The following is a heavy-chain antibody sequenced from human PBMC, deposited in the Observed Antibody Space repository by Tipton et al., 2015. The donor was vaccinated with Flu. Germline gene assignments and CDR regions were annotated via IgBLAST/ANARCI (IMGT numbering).Heavy chain of an antibody. V-gene: IGHV1-69*01. D-gene: IGHD6-13*01. CDR1: GGTFSSYA. Sequence: QVQLVQSGPEVKKPGSSVKVSCKASGGTFSSYAISWVRQAPGQALEWMGGIIPIFGTANYAQTFQGRVSITADESTSTDYMELSSLRAEDTAVYYCAKSDVPEQQLLGKGRSVAGKEDYYCYGMDGWGQGTTVTVSS. CDR2: IIPIFGTA. J-gene: IGHJ6*02. CDR3: AKSDVPEQQLLGKGRSVAGKEDYYCYGMDG.